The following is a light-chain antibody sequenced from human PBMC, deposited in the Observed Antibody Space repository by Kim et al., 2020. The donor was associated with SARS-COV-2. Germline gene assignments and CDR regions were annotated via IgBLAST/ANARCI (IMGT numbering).Light chain of an antibody. Sequence: VSQGQTASITCSGDNLGDKYTSWYQQKPGQSPVLVMYQDTNRPSRIPERFSGSNSGNTATLTISGTQAMDEADYYCQTWASSTAVVFGVGTQLTVL. CDR3: QTWASSTAVV. V-gene: IGLV3-1*01. J-gene: IGLJ2*01. CDR2: QDT. CDR1: NLGDKY.